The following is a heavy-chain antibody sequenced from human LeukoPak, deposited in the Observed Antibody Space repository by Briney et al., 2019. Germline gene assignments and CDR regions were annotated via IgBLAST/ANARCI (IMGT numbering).Heavy chain of an antibody. CDR2: INSDGSSI. J-gene: IGHJ4*02. CDR1: GFTFDNYR. V-gene: IGHV3-74*03. D-gene: IGHD5-12*01. CDR3: AREGRVSGYDFDC. Sequence: GGSLRLSCAASGFTFDNYRMSWVRQAPGKGLVWVSRINSDGSSITYADSVKGRFTISRDNAKNTLYLQMNSLRVEDTAVYYCAREGRVSGYDFDCWGQGTLVTVSS.